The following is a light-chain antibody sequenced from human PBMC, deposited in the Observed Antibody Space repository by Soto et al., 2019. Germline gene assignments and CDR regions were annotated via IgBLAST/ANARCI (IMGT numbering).Light chain of an antibody. J-gene: IGLJ7*01. V-gene: IGLV1-44*01. CDR3: AAWDDSLHGAV. Sequence: QSVLTQPPSASGTPGQRVTISCSGSSSNIGYNAVTWYQQLPGTAPKLLIYSNNQRPSGVPDRFSGSKSGTSASLAISGLQSEDEADYHCAAWDDSLHGAVFGGGTQLTVL. CDR2: SNN. CDR1: SSNIGYNA.